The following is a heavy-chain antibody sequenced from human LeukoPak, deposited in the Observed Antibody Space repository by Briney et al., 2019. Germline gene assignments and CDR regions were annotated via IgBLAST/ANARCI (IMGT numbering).Heavy chain of an antibody. CDR2: IRWNSGGI. Sequence: GRSLRLSCAASGFTFHDYAMHWVRQAPGKDLEWVSGIRWNSGGIAYADSVKGRFTISRDNAKNSLYLQMNSLRAEDTALYYCANGDDSSGYYYSWTYWGQGTLVTVSS. V-gene: IGHV3-9*01. J-gene: IGHJ4*02. CDR3: ANGDDSSGYYYSWTY. CDR1: GFTFHDYA. D-gene: IGHD3-22*01.